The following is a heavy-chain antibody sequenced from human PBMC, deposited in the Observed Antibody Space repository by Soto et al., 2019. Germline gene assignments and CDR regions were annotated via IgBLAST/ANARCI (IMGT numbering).Heavy chain of an antibody. CDR1: GFTFDTYA. CDR3: AKRGPGSDYYYGMDV. CDR2: ISGSGSST. Sequence: GGSLRLSCAASGFTFDTYAMIWVRQTPGKGLEWVSTISGSGSSTYYAESVKGRFTISRDNIRNMVHLQLSSLRAEDAAVYYCAKRGPGSDYYYGMDVWGQGTTVTVSS. V-gene: IGHV3-23*01. J-gene: IGHJ6*02. D-gene: IGHD6-19*01.